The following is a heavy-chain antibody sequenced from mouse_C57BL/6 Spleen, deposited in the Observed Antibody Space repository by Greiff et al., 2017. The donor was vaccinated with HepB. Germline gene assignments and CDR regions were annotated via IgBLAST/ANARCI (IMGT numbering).Heavy chain of an antibody. Sequence: EVQLQQSGPELVKPGASVKISCKASGYTFTDYYMNWVKQSHGKSLEWIGDINPNNGGTSYNQKFKGKATLTVDKSSSTAYMELRSLTSEDSAVYYCARGLGPHFDYWGQGTTLTVSS. CDR1: GYTFTDYY. D-gene: IGHD4-1*01. J-gene: IGHJ2*01. CDR2: INPNNGGT. CDR3: ARGLGPHFDY. V-gene: IGHV1-26*01.